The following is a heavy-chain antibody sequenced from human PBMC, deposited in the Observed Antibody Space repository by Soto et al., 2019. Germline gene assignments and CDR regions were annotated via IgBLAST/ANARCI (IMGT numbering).Heavy chain of an antibody. CDR3: ARVPDV. V-gene: IGHV4-30-2*01. CDR2: IYHSGST. Sequence: QLQLQASGSGLVKPSQTLSLTCAVSGGSISSGGFSWTWIRQPPGKGLEWIGYIYHSGSTYYNPSLKSRVTISVDRSKNQFSLKLSSVTAADTAVYYCARVPDVWGQGTTVTVSS. CDR1: GGSISSGGFS. J-gene: IGHJ6*02.